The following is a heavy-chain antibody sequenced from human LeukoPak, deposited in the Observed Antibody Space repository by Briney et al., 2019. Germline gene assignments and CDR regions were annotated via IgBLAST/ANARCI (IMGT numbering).Heavy chain of an antibody. J-gene: IGHJ5*02. CDR3: ARTIFEGFDP. V-gene: IGHV4-4*02. Sequence: TSGTLSLTCAVSGGSISTSNWWSWVRQPPGKRLEWIGEIYHSGSTNYNPSLKSRGTISVDKSKNQFSLKLSSVTATDTAVYYCARTIFEGFDPWDQGTLVTVSS. CDR1: GGSISTSNW. D-gene: IGHD3-3*01. CDR2: IYHSGST.